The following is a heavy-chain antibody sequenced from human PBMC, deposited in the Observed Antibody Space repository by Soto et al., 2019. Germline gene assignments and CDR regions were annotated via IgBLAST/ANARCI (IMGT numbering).Heavy chain of an antibody. D-gene: IGHD3-22*01. CDR2: IYYSGST. Sequence: SETLSLTCTVSGGSISRGDYYWSWIRQPPGKGLEWIGYIYYSGSTYYNPSLKSRVTISVDTSKNQFSLKLSSVTAADTAVYYCARDAFYYDSRGPSSYYYYYRMDVPAQRTT. J-gene: IGHJ6*02. V-gene: IGHV4-30-4*01. CDR1: GGSISRGDYY. CDR3: ARDAFYYDSRGPSSYYYYYRMDV.